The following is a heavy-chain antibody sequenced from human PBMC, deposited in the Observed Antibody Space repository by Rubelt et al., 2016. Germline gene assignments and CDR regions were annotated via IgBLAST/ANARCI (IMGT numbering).Heavy chain of an antibody. CDR2: IGGSGGST. D-gene: IGHD6-13*01. V-gene: IGHV3-23*01. J-gene: IGHJ4*02. Sequence: QATGEGLEWVSFIGGSGGSTNYADSVKGRFTISRDNSKNTLYLQMNSLRAEDTAVYYCARRRYSSSWGFDYWGQGTLVTVSS. CDR3: ARRRYSSSWGFDY.